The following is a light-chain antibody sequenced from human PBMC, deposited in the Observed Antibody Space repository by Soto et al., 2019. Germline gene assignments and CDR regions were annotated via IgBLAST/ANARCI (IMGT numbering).Light chain of an antibody. Sequence: EIVLTQSPGTLSLSPGERATLSCRASESVSTSYLAWYQPSPGQAPRLLIYDASTRSTGIPDRFSGSGSGTDFILTINRLEPEDSAVYYCQQYGRLVTFGGGTKVDIK. V-gene: IGKV3-20*01. CDR1: ESVSTSY. J-gene: IGKJ4*01. CDR3: QQYGRLVT. CDR2: DAS.